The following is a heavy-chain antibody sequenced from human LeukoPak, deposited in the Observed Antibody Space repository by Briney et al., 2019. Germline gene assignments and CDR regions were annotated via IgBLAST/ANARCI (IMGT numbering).Heavy chain of an antibody. Sequence: ASVKVSCKASGYTFTSYGISWVRQAPGQGLEWMGWISAYNGNTNYAQKLQGRVTMTTDTSTSTAYMELRSLRSDDTAVYYCARDFDYYDSSGYYGRPGDAFDIWGQGTMVTVSS. V-gene: IGHV1-18*01. CDR2: ISAYNGNT. J-gene: IGHJ3*02. CDR1: GYTFTSYG. CDR3: ARDFDYYDSSGYYGRPGDAFDI. D-gene: IGHD3-22*01.